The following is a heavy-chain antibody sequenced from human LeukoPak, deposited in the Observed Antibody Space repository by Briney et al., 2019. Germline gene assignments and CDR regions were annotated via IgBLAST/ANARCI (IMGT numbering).Heavy chain of an antibody. Sequence: PGGSLRLSCAASGFTFSSYGMHWVRQAPGKGLEWVAFIRYDGSNKYYADSVKGRFTISRDNSKNTLYLQMNSLRAEDTAVYYCARRYYYGSGFDYWGQGTLVTVSS. J-gene: IGHJ4*02. D-gene: IGHD3-10*01. CDR1: GFTFSSYG. CDR3: ARRYYYGSGFDY. CDR2: IRYDGSNK. V-gene: IGHV3-30*02.